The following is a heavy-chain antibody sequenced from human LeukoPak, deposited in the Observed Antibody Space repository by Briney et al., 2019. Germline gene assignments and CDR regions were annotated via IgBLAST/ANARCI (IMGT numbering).Heavy chain of an antibody. J-gene: IGHJ3*02. D-gene: IGHD4-17*01. CDR3: ARDPEPMTTVTFDAFDI. CDR1: GFTFSSYG. V-gene: IGHV3-33*01. Sequence: GRSLTLSCPVSGFTFSSYGMHWVRQPPGKGLEWVGVIWYDGSNKYYADSVKGRFTISRDNSKNTLYLQMNSLRAEDTAVYYCARDPEPMTTVTFDAFDIWGQGTMVTVSS. CDR2: IWYDGSNK.